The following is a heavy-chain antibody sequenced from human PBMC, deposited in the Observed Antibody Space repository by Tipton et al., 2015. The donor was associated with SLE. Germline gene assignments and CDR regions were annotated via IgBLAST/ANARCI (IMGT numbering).Heavy chain of an antibody. Sequence: TLSLTCTVSGGSISNYYWTWIRQPPGKELEWIGYIYYSGGTNYNPFLKSRVTISVDTSKNQFSLKLNSVTAADTAVYYCARSYYDFWSASVRGYFDYWGQGTLVTVSS. D-gene: IGHD3-3*01. J-gene: IGHJ4*02. V-gene: IGHV4-59*01. CDR2: IYYSGGT. CDR3: ARSYYDFWSASVRGYFDY. CDR1: GGSISNYY.